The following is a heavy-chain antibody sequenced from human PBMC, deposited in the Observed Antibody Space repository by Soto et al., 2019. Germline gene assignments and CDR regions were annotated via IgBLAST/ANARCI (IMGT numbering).Heavy chain of an antibody. CDR1: GYTFTVYY. D-gene: IGHD1-26*01. CDR3: ARDLAKGGGSAGFDY. V-gene: IGHV1-2*02. CDR2: INPKSGGT. Sequence: AASVRVSCKXSGYTFTVYYMHWVRQAPGQGLEWMGWINPKSGGTMYPQKFQGRVTMTWDTSISTAYMALTRLRSDDTAVYYCARDLAKGGGSAGFDYWGQGTLVTVS. J-gene: IGHJ4*02.